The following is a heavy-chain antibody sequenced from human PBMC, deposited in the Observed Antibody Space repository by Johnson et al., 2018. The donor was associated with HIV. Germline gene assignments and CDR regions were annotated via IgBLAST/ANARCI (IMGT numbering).Heavy chain of an antibody. Sequence: VQLVESGGGVVQPGRSLRLSCAASGFTFSSYAMSWVRQAPGKGLEWVSILYSAGSAYYADSVKGRFTIPRDNSKNTLYLQMNSLRAEDTAVYYCAKDTYSHRLTVTESGFDIWGQGTMVTVSS. D-gene: IGHD4-11*01. V-gene: IGHV3-23*03. CDR2: LYSAGSA. CDR3: AKDTYSHRLTVTESGFDI. J-gene: IGHJ3*02. CDR1: GFTFSSYA.